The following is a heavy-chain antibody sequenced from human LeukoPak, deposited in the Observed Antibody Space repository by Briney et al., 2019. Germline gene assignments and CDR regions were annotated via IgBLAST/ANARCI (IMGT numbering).Heavy chain of an antibody. CDR2: ISYDGSNK. V-gene: IGHV3-30*18. D-gene: IGHD2-8*01. J-gene: IGHJ4*02. CDR1: GFTFSSYG. Sequence: GGSLRLSCAASGFTFSSYGMHWVRQAPGKGLEWVAVISYDGSNKYYADSVKGRFTISRGNSKNTLYLQMNSLRAEDTAVYYCAKTKGADYWGQGTLVTVSS. CDR3: AKTKGADY.